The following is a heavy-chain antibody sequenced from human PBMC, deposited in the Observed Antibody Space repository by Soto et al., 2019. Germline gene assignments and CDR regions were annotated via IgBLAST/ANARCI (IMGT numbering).Heavy chain of an antibody. D-gene: IGHD3-10*01. CDR3: ARGRVPRSMDV. V-gene: IGHV3-21*01. CDR1: GFTFSSYN. J-gene: IGHJ6*02. Sequence: GGSLRLSCAASGFTFSSYNMNWVRQAPGKGLEWVSSISSYNNYIYYGDSVKGRFTISRDNAKNSLFLKMNSLRAEDTAVYYCARGRVPRSMDVWGQGTTATVSS. CDR2: ISSYNNYI.